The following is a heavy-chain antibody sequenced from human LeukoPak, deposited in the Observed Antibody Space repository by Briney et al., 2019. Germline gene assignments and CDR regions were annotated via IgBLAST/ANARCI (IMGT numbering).Heavy chain of an antibody. CDR3: ASQDASIYSESSTSPTYSD. CDR1: GGTFTNYA. J-gene: IGHJ4*02. CDR2: IIPIFDSA. V-gene: IGHV1-69*05. Sequence: SVKVSCKASGGTFTNYALNWVRQAPGQGLEWMGRIIPIFDSAHYAQRFQGRITITTDESSTTAYMTLSSLTSDGTAVYYCASQDASIYSESSTSPTYSDWGQGTLVTVSS. D-gene: IGHD3-22*01.